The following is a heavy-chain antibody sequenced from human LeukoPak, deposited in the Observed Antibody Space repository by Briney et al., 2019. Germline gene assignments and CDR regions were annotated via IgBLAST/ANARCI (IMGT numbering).Heavy chain of an antibody. D-gene: IGHD5-24*01. V-gene: IGHV3-21*01. J-gene: IGHJ3*02. CDR3: ARKGRDGYNPDAFDI. CDR1: GFTFNSYG. Sequence: GGSLRLSCAASGFTFNSYGMSWVRQAPGKGLKWVSGISSSGSSTYYADSVKGRFTISRDNAKNSLYLQMNSLRAEDTAVYYCARKGRDGYNPDAFDIWGQGTMVTVSS. CDR2: ISSSGSST.